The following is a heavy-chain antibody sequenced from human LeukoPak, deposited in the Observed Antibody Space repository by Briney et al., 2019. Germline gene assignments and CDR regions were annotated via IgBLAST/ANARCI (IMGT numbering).Heavy chain of an antibody. CDR1: GGSISSCDYY. J-gene: IGHJ4*02. D-gene: IGHD2-21*02. CDR3: ARFVVVTATDYFDY. CDR2: IYYSGST. V-gene: IGHV4-30-4*01. Sequence: SETLSLTFTVSGGSISSCDYYWSWIPQPPGKGLEWIGYIYYSGSTYYNPSLKSRVTISVDTSKNQFSLKLSSVTAADTAVYYCARFVVVTATDYFDYWGQGTLVTVSS.